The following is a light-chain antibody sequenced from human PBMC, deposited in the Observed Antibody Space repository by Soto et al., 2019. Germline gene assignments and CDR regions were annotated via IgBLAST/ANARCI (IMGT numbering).Light chain of an antibody. J-gene: IGLJ3*02. Sequence: QTVVTQEPSFSVSPGGTVTLTCGLSSGSVSTTNNPSWYQQPPGQAPRTLIYNTNTRSSGVPGRFSGSILGNKAALTITGAQADDECDYYCVLYMGSGISVFGGGTQLTVL. CDR2: NTN. CDR1: SGSVSTTNN. V-gene: IGLV8-61*01. CDR3: VLYMGSGISV.